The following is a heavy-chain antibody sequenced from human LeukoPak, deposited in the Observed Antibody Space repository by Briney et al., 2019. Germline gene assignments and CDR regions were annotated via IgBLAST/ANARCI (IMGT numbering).Heavy chain of an antibody. V-gene: IGHV3-7*01. CDR2: IKQDGSEK. J-gene: IGHJ4*02. CDR3: ARGGIWSPYYFDY. D-gene: IGHD2/OR15-2a*01. Sequence: PGGSPRLSCAASGFTFSSYWMSWVRQAPGRGQEWVANIKQDGSEKYYVDSVKGRFTISRDNAKNSLYLQMNSLRAEDTAVYYCARGGIWSPYYFDYWGQGTLVTVSS. CDR1: GFTFSSYW.